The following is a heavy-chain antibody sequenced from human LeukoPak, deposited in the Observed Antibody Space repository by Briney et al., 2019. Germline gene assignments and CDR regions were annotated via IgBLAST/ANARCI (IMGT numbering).Heavy chain of an antibody. CDR2: ISYDGSNK. CDR3: ARAIVVVAFDI. CDR1: GFTFSSYA. V-gene: IGHV3-30*04. J-gene: IGHJ3*02. D-gene: IGHD3-22*01. Sequence: GGSLRLSCAASGFTFSSYAMHWVRQAPGKGLEWVAVISYDGSNKYYADSVKGRFTISRDNSKNTLYLQMNSLRAEDTAVYYCARAIVVVAFDIWGRGTMVTVSS.